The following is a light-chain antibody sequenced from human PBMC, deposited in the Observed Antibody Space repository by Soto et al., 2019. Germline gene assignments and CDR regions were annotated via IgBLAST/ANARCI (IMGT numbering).Light chain of an antibody. CDR1: QGISSY. V-gene: IGKV1-8*01. CDR2: AAS. Sequence: AIRMTQSPSSFSASTGDRVTITCRASQGISSYLAWYQQKPGKAPKLLIYAASTLQSGVPSRFSGSGSGTDFSLTICCLQSEDFATYYCQQYYSYPLTFGGRTKVEIK. J-gene: IGKJ4*01. CDR3: QQYYSYPLT.